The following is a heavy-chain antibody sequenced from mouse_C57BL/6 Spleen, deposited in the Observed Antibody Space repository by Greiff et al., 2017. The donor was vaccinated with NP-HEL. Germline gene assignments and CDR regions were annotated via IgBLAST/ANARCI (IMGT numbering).Heavy chain of an antibody. Sequence: EVQLQQSGTVLARPGASVKMSCKTSGYTFTSYWMHWVKQRPGQGLEWIGAIYPGNSDTSYNQKFKGKAKLTAVTSASTAYMELSSLTNEDSAVDYCTREKDYDGYFDYWGQGTTLTVSS. V-gene: IGHV1-5*01. J-gene: IGHJ2*01. D-gene: IGHD2-4*01. CDR1: GYTFTSYW. CDR3: TREKDYDGYFDY. CDR2: IYPGNSDT.